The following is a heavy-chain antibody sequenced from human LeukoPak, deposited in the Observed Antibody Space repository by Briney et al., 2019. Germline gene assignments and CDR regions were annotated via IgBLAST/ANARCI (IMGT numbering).Heavy chain of an antibody. V-gene: IGHV5-51*01. CDR1: GYSITSYW. J-gene: IGHJ4*02. D-gene: IGHD2-2*01. CDR3: ARQASYCSSTSCREGFDY. CDR2: IYPGDSDT. Sequence: GESLKISCKGSGYSITSYWIGWVRQMPGKGLEWMGIIYPGDSDTRYSPSFQGQVTISADKSISTAYLQWSSLKASDTAMYYCARQASYCSSTSCREGFDYWGQGTLVTVSS.